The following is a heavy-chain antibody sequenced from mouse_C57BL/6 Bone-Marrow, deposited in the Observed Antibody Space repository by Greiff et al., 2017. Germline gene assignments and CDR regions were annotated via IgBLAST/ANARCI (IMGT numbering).Heavy chain of an antibody. J-gene: IGHJ2*01. CDR3: ARFRYYYGSSL. CDR1: GYTFTSYW. Sequence: VQLQQPGAELVRPGSSVKPSCKASGYTFTSYWMHWVKQRPIQGLEWIGNIDPSDSETHYNQKFKDKATLTVDKSSSTAYMQLSSLTSEDSAVYYCARFRYYYGSSLWGQGTTLTVSS. CDR2: IDPSDSET. D-gene: IGHD1-1*01. V-gene: IGHV1-52*01.